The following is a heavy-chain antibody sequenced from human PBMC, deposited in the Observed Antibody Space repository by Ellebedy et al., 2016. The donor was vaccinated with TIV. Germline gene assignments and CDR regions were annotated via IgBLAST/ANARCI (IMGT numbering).Heavy chain of an antibody. D-gene: IGHD4-17*01. CDR3: AKDRDDDGDFVFDS. CDR1: GFTFSSYV. CDR2: LSRSGDTT. V-gene: IGHV3-23*01. Sequence: GESLKISXAASGFTFSSYVMSWVRQAPGKGLKWVSGLSRSGDTTYYADSVKGRFTISRDNPKNTLYLQMNSLRAEDTAVYYCAKDRDDDGDFVFDSWGQGTLVTVSA. J-gene: IGHJ4*02.